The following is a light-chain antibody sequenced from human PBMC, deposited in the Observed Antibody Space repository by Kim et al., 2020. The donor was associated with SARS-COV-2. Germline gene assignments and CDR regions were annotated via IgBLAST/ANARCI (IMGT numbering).Light chain of an antibody. CDR1: QSVSSN. J-gene: IGKJ4*01. V-gene: IGKV3-15*01. CDR3: QQYSHWPLT. Sequence: EIVMTPSPATLSVSPGERATLSCRASQSVSSNLAWYQQKPGQAPRLLIYGASTRATGIPGRFSGSWSGTEFTLTISSLQSEYFAVYYCQQYSHWPLTFGGGTKVDIK. CDR2: GAS.